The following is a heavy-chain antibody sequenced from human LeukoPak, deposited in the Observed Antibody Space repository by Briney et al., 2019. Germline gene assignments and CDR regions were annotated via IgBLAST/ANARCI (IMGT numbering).Heavy chain of an antibody. CDR1: GFTFSSYA. Sequence: GGSLRLSCAASGFTFSSYAMSWVRQAPGKGLEWVSGITGSGGSTHYSDSVDGRFTISRDNSNNMLYLQMSSLRADDTAVYYCAKDKSYGSGSYQFDFWGQGTLVTVS. J-gene: IGHJ4*02. D-gene: IGHD3-10*01. CDR2: ITGSGGST. V-gene: IGHV3-23*01. CDR3: AKDKSYGSGSYQFDF.